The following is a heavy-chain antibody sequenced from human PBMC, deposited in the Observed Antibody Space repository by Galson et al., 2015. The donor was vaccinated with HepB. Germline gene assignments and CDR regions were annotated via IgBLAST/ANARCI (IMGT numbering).Heavy chain of an antibody. CDR3: AKGNYYDSSGQS. CDR2: ISGSGGST. D-gene: IGHD3-22*01. J-gene: IGHJ4*02. V-gene: IGHV3-23*01. CDR1: GFAFSSYA. Sequence: SLRLSCAASGFAFSSYAMSWVRQAPGKGLEWVSAISGSGGSTYYADSVKGRFTISRDNSKNTLYLQMNSLRAEDTAVYYCAKGNYYDSSGQSWGQGALVTVSS.